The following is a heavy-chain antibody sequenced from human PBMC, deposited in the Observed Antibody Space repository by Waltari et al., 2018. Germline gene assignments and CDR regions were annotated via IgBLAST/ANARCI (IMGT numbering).Heavy chain of an antibody. CDR1: GFTFSRSG. J-gene: IGHJ6*02. V-gene: IGHV3-33*08. Sequence: QVQLVESGGGVVQPGRSMRLSCAASGFTFSRSGMHWVRQAPGKGRDGVAVIWYDGSNKYYADSVKGRFTISRDNSKNTLYLQMNSLRAEDTAVYYCARRGPLITGTTEDSYYYYGMDVWGQGTTVTVSS. D-gene: IGHD1-7*01. CDR2: IWYDGSNK. CDR3: ARRGPLITGTTEDSYYYYGMDV.